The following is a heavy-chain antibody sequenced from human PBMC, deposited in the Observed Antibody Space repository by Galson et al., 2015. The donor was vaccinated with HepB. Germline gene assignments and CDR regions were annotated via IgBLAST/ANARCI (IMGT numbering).Heavy chain of an antibody. J-gene: IGHJ4*02. CDR3: ARSKYPKSLNFDS. D-gene: IGHD2-2*02. CDR2: IFSTGNT. CDR1: GDSVSNADYY. Sequence: LSLTCSVSGDSVSNADYYWSWIRQPPGKGLEWVGYIFSTGNTKYNSSLKSRVTISLDASKSHFSLILNSVTAADSAVYYCARSKYPKSLNFDSWGQGTLVTVSS. V-gene: IGHV4-61*03.